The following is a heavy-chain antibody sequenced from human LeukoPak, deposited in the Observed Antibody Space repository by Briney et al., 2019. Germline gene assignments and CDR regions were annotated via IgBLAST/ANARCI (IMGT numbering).Heavy chain of an antibody. D-gene: IGHD3-16*01. J-gene: IGHJ6*02. CDR2: ISYDGSNK. V-gene: IGHV3-30-3*01. CDR1: GFTFSSYA. Sequence: GGSLRLSCAASGFTFSSYAMHWVRQAPGKGLEWVAVISYDGSNKYYADSVKGRFTISRDNSKNTLYLQMNSLRAEDTAVYYCARGRGGPKIYDYVWGSYGMDVWGQGTTVSGSS. CDR3: ARGRGGPKIYDYVWGSYGMDV.